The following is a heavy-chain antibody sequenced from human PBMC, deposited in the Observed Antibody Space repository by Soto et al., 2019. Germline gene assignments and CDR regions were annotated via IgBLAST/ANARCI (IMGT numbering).Heavy chain of an antibody. CDR1: GGTFSSYA. CDR3: ARHAEITIGYYYYGMDV. V-gene: IGHV1-69*06. J-gene: IGHJ6*02. CDR2: IIPIFGTA. D-gene: IGHD3-3*01. Sequence: QVQLVQSGAEVKKPGSSVKVSCKASGGTFSSYAISWARQAPGQGLEWMGGIIPIFGTANYAQKFQGRVTITADKSTSTAYMELSSLRSEDTAVFYCARHAEITIGYYYYGMDVWGQGTTVTVSS.